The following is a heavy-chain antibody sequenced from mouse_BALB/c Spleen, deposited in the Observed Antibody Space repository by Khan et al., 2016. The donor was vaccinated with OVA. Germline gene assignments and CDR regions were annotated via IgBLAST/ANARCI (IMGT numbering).Heavy chain of an antibody. D-gene: IGHD4-1*01. CDR2: ISNSGST. CDR3: ASELRLYYAIDY. V-gene: IGHV3-2*02. J-gene: IGHJ4*01. Sequence: EVQLQESGPGLVKPSQSLSLTCTVTGYSITSDYAWNWIRQFPGNKLEWMGYISNSGSTSYTPSLKSRISITRDTSKNQFFLQLNSVTTEHTGTYYCASELRLYYAIDYWGQRTSVTVPS. CDR1: GYSITSDYA.